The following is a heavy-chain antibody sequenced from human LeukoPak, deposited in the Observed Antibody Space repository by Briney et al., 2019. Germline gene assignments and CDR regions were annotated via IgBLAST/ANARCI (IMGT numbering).Heavy chain of an antibody. V-gene: IGHV4-59*01. CDR2: IYYSGST. CDR1: GGSISSYY. D-gene: IGHD2-15*01. Sequence: SETLSLTCTVSGGSISSYYWSWIRQPPGKGLEWIGYIYYSGSTNYNPSLKSRVTISVDTSKNQFSLKLSSVTAADTAVYYCARATSGYCSGSSCTPLKTIDYWGQGTLVTVSS. J-gene: IGHJ4*02. CDR3: ARATSGYCSGSSCTPLKTIDY.